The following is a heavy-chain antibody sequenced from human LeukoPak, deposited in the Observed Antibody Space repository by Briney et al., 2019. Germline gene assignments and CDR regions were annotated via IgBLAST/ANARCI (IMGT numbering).Heavy chain of an antibody. D-gene: IGHD4-17*01. CDR3: ARESRTTNY. Sequence: SVKVSCKAPGGTFISYAISWVRQAPGQGLEWMGRIIPILGIANYAQKFQGRVTITAGKSTSTAYMELSSLRSEDTAVYYCARESRTTNYWGQGTLVTVSS. CDR1: GGTFISYA. V-gene: IGHV1-69*04. J-gene: IGHJ4*02. CDR2: IIPILGIA.